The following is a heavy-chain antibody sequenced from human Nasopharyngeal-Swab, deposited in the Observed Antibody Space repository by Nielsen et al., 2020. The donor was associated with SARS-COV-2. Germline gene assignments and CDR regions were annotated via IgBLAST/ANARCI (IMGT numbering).Heavy chain of an antibody. V-gene: IGHV1-3*01. CDR3: ARDSSLGLRYFDWLSPGYNWFDP. Sequence: ASVKVSCKASGCTFTTYAIHWVRQAPGQRLEWMGWINAGNGNTKYSQKLQGRVTITRDTSASTAYMELSSLRSEDTAVYYCARDSSLGLRYFDWLSPGYNWFDPWGQGTLVTVSS. CDR1: GCTFTTYA. CDR2: INAGNGNT. J-gene: IGHJ5*02. D-gene: IGHD3-9*01.